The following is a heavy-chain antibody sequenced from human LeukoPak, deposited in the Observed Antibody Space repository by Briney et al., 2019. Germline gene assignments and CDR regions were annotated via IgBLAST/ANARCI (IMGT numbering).Heavy chain of an antibody. V-gene: IGHV1-46*04. CDR1: GYTFSSYY. CDR2: IKPSDGST. CDR3: ARGEPTVTTLLFESYYYYYYMDV. J-gene: IGHJ6*03. D-gene: IGHD4-17*01. Sequence: ASVKVSCKASGYTFSSYYIHWVRQAPGQGLEWMGIIKPSDGSTSYGQKLQGRVTMTRDTSISTAYMELSRLRADDTAVYYCARGEPTVTTLLFESYYYYYYMDVWGKGTTVTISS.